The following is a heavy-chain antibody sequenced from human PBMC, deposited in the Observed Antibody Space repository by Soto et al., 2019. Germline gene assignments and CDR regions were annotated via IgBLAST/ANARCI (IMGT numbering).Heavy chain of an antibody. D-gene: IGHD2-15*01. Sequence: SETLSLTCTVSGGSITSGDNYWSWIRQPPGKGLEWIGYIYYSGHTYYNPSLKSRLTISVDTSKNHFSLKLSSVTAADTAVYYCARTYCSGSGRRLFDYWGQGALVTVSS. CDR3: ARTYCSGSGRRLFDY. CDR2: IYYSGHT. V-gene: IGHV4-30-4*01. J-gene: IGHJ4*02. CDR1: GGSITSGDNY.